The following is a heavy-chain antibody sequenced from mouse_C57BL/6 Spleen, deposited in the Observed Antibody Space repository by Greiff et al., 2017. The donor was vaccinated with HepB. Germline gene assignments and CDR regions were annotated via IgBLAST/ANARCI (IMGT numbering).Heavy chain of an antibody. CDR1: GYAFTNYL. V-gene: IGHV1-54*01. CDR2: INPGSGGT. J-gene: IGHJ4*01. CDR3: ARRGYDNYAMDY. D-gene: IGHD2-3*01. Sequence: VQLQESGAELVRPGTSVKVSCKASGYAFTNYLIEWVKQRPGQGLEWIGVINPGSGGTNYNEKFKGKATLTADKSSSTAYMQLSSLTSEDSAVYFCARRGYDNYAMDYWGKGTAVTVSS.